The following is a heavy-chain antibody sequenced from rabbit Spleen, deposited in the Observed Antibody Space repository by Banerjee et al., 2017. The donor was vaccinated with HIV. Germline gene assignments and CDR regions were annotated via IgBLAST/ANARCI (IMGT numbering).Heavy chain of an antibody. CDR1: GFSFSSSDY. Sequence: ESGGDLVKPGASLTLTCTASGFSFSSSDYMCWVRQAPGKGLEWISCIAGSSNGFTYSATWAKGRFTCSKTSSTTVTLQMTSLTVADTATYFCARDTGSSFSSYGMDLWGPGTLVT. V-gene: IGHV1S40*01. CDR2: IAGSSNGFT. CDR3: ARDTGSSFSSYGMDL. D-gene: IGHD8-1*01. J-gene: IGHJ6*01.